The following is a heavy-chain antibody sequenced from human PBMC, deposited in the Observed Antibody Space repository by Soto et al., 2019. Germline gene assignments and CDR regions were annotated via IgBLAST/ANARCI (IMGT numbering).Heavy chain of an antibody. CDR2: INVYNGNT. Sequence: ASVKFSCKASGYTFTSNSIGWVRQATGQGLEWMGWINVYNGNTKYAQQLHVRVTLPTDTSTSKAYMDLRSRRPDDTAVYYCARISSPGRGWLPDFWGQGTLVTVSS. V-gene: IGHV1-18*04. CDR3: ARISSPGRGWLPDF. CDR1: GYTFTSNS. J-gene: IGHJ4*02. D-gene: IGHD6-19*01.